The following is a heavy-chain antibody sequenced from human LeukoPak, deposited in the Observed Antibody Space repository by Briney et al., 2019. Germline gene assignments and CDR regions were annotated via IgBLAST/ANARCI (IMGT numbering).Heavy chain of an antibody. J-gene: IGHJ4*02. CDR3: ARGITSGPRRYDVRNFDY. CDR1: GFTFSTSW. Sequence: GGSLRLSCTASGFTFSTSWMTWVRQAPGKGLEWVANINLDGSEKYYVDSVKGRFTISRDNAKNSLYLQMNSLRAEDTAVYYCARGITSGPRRYDVRNFDYWGQGTPVTVSS. CDR2: INLDGSEK. D-gene: IGHD1-1*01. V-gene: IGHV3-7*01.